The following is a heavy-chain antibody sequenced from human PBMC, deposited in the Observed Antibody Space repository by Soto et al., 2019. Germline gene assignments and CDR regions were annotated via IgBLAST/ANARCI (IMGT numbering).Heavy chain of an antibody. CDR3: ARHGGSRWLQLNVDY. CDR2: IYPGDSDT. D-gene: IGHD5-12*01. CDR1: GYSFTSYW. J-gene: IGHJ4*02. V-gene: IGHV5-51*01. Sequence: PGESLKISCKGSGYSFTSYWIGWVRQMPGKGLEWMGIIYPGDSDTRYSPSFQGQVTISADKSISTAYLQWSSLKASDTAMYYCARHGGSRWLQLNVDYWGQGTLVTVSS.